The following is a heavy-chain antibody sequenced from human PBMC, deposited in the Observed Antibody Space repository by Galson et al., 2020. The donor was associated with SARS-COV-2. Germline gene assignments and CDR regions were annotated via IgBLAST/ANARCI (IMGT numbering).Heavy chain of an antibody. D-gene: IGHD3-10*01. J-gene: IGHJ4*02. CDR1: GGSIANYF. Sequence: SETLSLTCTLSGGSIANYFWSWVRQPPGKGLEWLGSVYYDGTTNYNPSLKTRISMSINTSKNQFSLKVNSVTTADTAVYFCVRLVGGFNWNLDYWGQGTLVTVSS. CDR2: VYYDGTT. CDR3: VRLVGGFNWNLDY. V-gene: IGHV4-59*01.